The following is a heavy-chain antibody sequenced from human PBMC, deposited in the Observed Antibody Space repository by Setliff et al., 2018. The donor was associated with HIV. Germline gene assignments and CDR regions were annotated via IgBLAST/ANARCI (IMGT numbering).Heavy chain of an antibody. D-gene: IGHD6-13*01. CDR3: ATYSASWPDY. Sequence: PSETLSLTCTVSGDSISTSPYSWGWIRQPPGKGLEWIGTIYYSGSTYYNPSLKSRVTISVDTSKNQFSLKLSSVTAADTAVYYCATYSASWPDYWGQGTLVTVSS. CDR1: GDSISTSPYS. V-gene: IGHV4-39*01. CDR2: IYYSGST. J-gene: IGHJ4*02.